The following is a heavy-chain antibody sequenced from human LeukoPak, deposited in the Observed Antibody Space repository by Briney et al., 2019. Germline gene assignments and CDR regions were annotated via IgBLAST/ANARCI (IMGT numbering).Heavy chain of an antibody. CDR1: GYTFTSYY. J-gene: IGHJ4*02. V-gene: IGHV1-46*01. D-gene: IGHD3-22*01. Sequence: EASVKVSCKASGYTFTSYYMHWVRQAPGQGLEWMGIINPSGGSTSYAQKFRGRVTMTRDTSTSTVYMELSSLRSEDTAVYYCARADDYYDSSGYLFDYWGQGTLVTVSS. CDR2: INPSGGST. CDR3: ARADDYYDSSGYLFDY.